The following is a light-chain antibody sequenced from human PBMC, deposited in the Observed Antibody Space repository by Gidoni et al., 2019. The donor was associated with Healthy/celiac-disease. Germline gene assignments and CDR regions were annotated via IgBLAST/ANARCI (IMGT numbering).Light chain of an antibody. CDR1: QSVSSSY. Sequence: ESVLTQSPGTLSLSPGERATPSCRASQSVSSSYLAWYQQNPGQAPRLLIYGASSRATGIPDRFSGSGSGTDFTLTISRLEPEDFAVYYCQQYGSSPSFGQGTKVEIK. CDR3: QQYGSSPS. J-gene: IGKJ1*01. V-gene: IGKV3-20*01. CDR2: GAS.